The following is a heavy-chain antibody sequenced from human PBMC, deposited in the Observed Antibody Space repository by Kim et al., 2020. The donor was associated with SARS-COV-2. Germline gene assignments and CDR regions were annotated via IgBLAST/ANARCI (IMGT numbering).Heavy chain of an antibody. J-gene: IGHJ6*01. V-gene: IGHV4-34*01. D-gene: IGHD5-12*01. CDR3: ERAKGGWLQPSYYYYGLD. Sequence: SETLSLTCAVYGGSFSGNYWSWIRQPPGQGLEWIGEINHSGTTNYYPSLKSRVPISVDTSKNQFSLKLSSVTAAATAVSYCERAKGGWLQPSYYYYGLD. CDR2: INHSGTT. CDR1: GGSFSGNY.